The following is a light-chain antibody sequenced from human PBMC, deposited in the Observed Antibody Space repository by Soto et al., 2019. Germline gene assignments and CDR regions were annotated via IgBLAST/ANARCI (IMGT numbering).Light chain of an antibody. CDR2: KAS. CDR1: QSISSW. V-gene: IGKV1-5*03. J-gene: IGKJ2*01. CDR3: YT. Sequence: DIQMTQSPSTLSASVGDRVTITCRASQSISSWLAWYQQKPGKAPKLLIYKASSLESGVPSRFSGSGSGTEFTLTISSLQPDDFATYCLYTFGQGTKLEIK.